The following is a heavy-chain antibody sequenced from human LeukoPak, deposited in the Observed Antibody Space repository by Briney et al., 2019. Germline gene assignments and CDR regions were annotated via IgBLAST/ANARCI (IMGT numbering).Heavy chain of an antibody. J-gene: IGHJ4*02. D-gene: IGHD3-22*01. V-gene: IGHV4-38-2*02. Sequence: SETLSLTCTVSGYSISSGYYWGWIRQPPGKGLEWIGSIYHSGSTYYNPSLKSRVTISVDTSKNQFSLKLSSVTAADTAVYYCAREGYDSSGYYIGVWGQGTLVTVSS. CDR3: AREGYDSSGYYIGV. CDR1: GYSISSGYY. CDR2: IYHSGST.